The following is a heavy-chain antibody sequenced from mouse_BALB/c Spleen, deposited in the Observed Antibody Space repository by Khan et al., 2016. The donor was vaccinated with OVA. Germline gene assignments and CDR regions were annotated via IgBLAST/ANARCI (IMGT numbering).Heavy chain of an antibody. J-gene: IGHJ2*01. CDR2: INSNGGST. Sequence: EVMLVESGGGLVQPGGSLKLSCAASGFTFSSYGMSWVRQTPEKRLELVATINSNGGSTYYPDSVKGRFTISRDNAKNTLYLQMSSLKYEDTAIYYCARMARTMYWGQGTTLTVSS. CDR1: GFTFSSYG. CDR3: ARMARTMY. V-gene: IGHV5-6-3*01.